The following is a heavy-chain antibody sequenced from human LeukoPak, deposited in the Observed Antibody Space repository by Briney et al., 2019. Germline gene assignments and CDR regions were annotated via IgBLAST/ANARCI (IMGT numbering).Heavy chain of an antibody. D-gene: IGHD2/OR15-2a*01. CDR2: IYYSGST. J-gene: IGHJ4*02. V-gene: IGHV4-59*01. Sequence: SETLSLTCTVSGGSISSYYWSWIRQPPGKGLEWIGYIYYSGSTNYNPSLKSRVTISVDTSKNQFSLKLSSVTAADTAVYYCARVSEGILFPYYFDYWGQGTLVTVFS. CDR1: GGSISSYY. CDR3: ARVSEGILFPYYFDY.